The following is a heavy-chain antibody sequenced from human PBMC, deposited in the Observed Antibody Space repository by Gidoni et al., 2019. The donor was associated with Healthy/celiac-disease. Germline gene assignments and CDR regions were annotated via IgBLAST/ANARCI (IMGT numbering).Heavy chain of an antibody. V-gene: IGHV3-43*02. CDR1: GFTFDAYA. CDR3: ARDFDWLGGFDY. Sequence: EVQLVASGGGVVQPGGSMRLSCAASGFTFDAYAMHWVRQAPGKGLEGVSLISGDGGSTYYADSVKGRFTISRDNSKNSLYLQMNSLRTEDTALYYCARDFDWLGGFDYWGQGTLVTVSS. D-gene: IGHD3-9*01. J-gene: IGHJ4*02. CDR2: ISGDGGST.